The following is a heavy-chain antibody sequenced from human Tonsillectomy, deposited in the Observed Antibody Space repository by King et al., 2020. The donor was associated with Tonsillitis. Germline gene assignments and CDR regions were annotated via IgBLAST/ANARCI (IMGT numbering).Heavy chain of an antibody. D-gene: IGHD4-11*01. CDR3: ARDFHPHTSDYLSHFGMDV. CDR1: GYIFTSYY. J-gene: IGHJ6*02. Sequence: QLVQSGAEVKKPGASVKVSCKPSGYIFTSYYIHWVRQAPGQGLEWMGIINPSYGRTTYAQKFQGRVTMTRDTSTSTVDMELSSLRSEDTAVYYCARDFHPHTSDYLSHFGMDVWGHGTTVTVSS. V-gene: IGHV1-46*01. CDR2: INPSYGRT.